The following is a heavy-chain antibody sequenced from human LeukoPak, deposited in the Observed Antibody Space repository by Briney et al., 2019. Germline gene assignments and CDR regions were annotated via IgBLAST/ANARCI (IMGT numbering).Heavy chain of an antibody. CDR2: INYSGST. CDR3: ASILYGANGFDY. CDR1: GGSVSSYH. V-gene: IGHV4-59*02. D-gene: IGHD4/OR15-4a*01. Sequence: SETLSLTCAASGGSVSSYHWTWVRQVPGKGLEWIGYINYSGSTICNPSLETRVTISVDTSKNQLSLKLTSVTAADTAVYYCASILYGANGFDYWGQGTLVTVSS. J-gene: IGHJ4*02.